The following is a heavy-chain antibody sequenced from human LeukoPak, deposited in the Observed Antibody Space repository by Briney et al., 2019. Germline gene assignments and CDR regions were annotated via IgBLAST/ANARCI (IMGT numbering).Heavy chain of an antibody. V-gene: IGHV3-9*01. CDR3: ARGSSGMDV. CDR1: GFTFDNNA. J-gene: IGHJ6*02. CDR2: ISWNRGTI. Sequence: PGGSLRLSCAASGFTFDNNAIHWVRQAPGKGLEWVSGISWNRGTIVYADSVKGRFTISRDNAKNSLYLQMNSLRAEDTAVYYCARGSSGMDVWGQGTTVTVSS.